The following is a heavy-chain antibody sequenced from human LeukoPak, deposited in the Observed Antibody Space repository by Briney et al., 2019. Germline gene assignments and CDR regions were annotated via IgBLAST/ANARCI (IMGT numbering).Heavy chain of an antibody. CDR3: ARDSYYYDSSPWYMDV. V-gene: IGHV1-69*05. CDR1: GGTFSSYA. Sequence: SVKVSCKASGGTFSSYAISWVRQAPGQGLEWMGRIIPIFGTANYAQKFQGRVTITTDESTSTAYMELSSLRSEDTAVYYCARDSYYYDSSPWYMDVWGKGTTVTLSS. CDR2: IIPIFGTA. D-gene: IGHD3-22*01. J-gene: IGHJ6*03.